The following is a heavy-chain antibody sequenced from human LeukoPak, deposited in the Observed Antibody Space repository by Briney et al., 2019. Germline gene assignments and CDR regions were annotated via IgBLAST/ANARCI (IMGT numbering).Heavy chain of an antibody. CDR1: GYTFTGYY. Sequence: ASVKVSCKASGYTFTGYYMHWVRQAPGQGLEWMGWINPNSGGTNYAQKFQGRVTMTRDTSISTAYMELSRLRSDDTAVYYCARGGLAIFGVVATGGDYWGQGTLVTVSS. CDR2: INPNSGGT. J-gene: IGHJ4*02. CDR3: ARGGLAIFGVVATGGDY. D-gene: IGHD3-3*01. V-gene: IGHV1-2*02.